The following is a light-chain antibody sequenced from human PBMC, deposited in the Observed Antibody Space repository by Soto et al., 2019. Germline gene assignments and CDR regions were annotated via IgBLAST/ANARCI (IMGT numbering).Light chain of an antibody. J-gene: IGKJ1*01. CDR3: HQFATSRT. Sequence: EIVLTQSPGTLSLSPGQRATLSCRASQSLSSSFLAWYQQKPGQAPRLLIDGASSRAAGVPDRFSGSWSGTDFTLTISSLEPEDFAVYFCHQFATSRTCGQGTKVDMK. V-gene: IGKV3-20*01. CDR1: QSLSSSF. CDR2: GAS.